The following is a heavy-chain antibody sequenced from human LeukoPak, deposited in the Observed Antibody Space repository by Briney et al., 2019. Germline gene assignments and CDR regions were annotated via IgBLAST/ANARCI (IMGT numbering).Heavy chain of an antibody. CDR3: ARHGTYCKIGSCYWVDTPMVDS. J-gene: IGHJ4*02. Sequence: PGGSLRLSCPTSGFAASSSYMSWVRRAPGKGREWVSTLYSRGSTYYPDSVKARFTISRDISKNTLYLEMNSLRVEDTAVYYCARHGTYCKIGSCYWVDTPMVDSWGQGVLVTVSS. V-gene: IGHV3-66*04. CDR2: LYSRGST. D-gene: IGHD2-15*01. CDR1: GFAASSSY.